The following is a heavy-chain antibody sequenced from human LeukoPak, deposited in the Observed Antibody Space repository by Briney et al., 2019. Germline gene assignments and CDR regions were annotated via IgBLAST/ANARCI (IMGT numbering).Heavy chain of an antibody. V-gene: IGHV4-59*01. CDR1: GGSISSYY. Sequence: PSETLSLTCTVSGGSISSYYWSWIRQPPGKGLEWIGYIYYSGSTNYNPSLKSRVTISVDTSKNQFSLKLSSVTAADTAVYYCARALSGTYGLFQHWGQGTLLTVSS. CDR3: ARALSGTYGLFQH. D-gene: IGHD1-26*01. CDR2: IYYSGST. J-gene: IGHJ1*01.